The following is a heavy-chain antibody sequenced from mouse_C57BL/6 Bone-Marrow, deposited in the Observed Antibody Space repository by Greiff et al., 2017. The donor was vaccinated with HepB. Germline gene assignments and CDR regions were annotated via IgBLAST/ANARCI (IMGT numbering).Heavy chain of an antibody. J-gene: IGHJ2*01. Sequence: EVKVIESGGDLVKPGGSLKLSCAASGFTFSSYGMSWVRQTPDERLEWVATISSGGSYTYYPDSVKGRFTISRDNAKNTLYLQMSSLKSEDTAMYYCARQVLPYFDYWGQGTTLTVSS. CDR3: ARQVLPYFDY. D-gene: IGHD1-1*01. CDR1: GFTFSSYG. CDR2: ISSGGSYT. V-gene: IGHV5-6*01.